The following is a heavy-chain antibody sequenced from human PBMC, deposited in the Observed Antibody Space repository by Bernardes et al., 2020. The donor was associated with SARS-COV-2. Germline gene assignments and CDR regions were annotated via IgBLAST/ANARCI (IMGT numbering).Heavy chain of an antibody. CDR1: GYTFTGYY. J-gene: IGHJ3*02. V-gene: IGHV1-2*02. CDR2: INPNSGGT. CDR3: ARGERRYCSSTSCYYAFDI. Sequence: ASMKVSCKASGYTFTGYYMHWVRQAPGQGLEWMGWINPNSGGTNYAQKFQGRVTMTRDTSISTAYMELSRLRSDDTAVYYCARGERRYCSSTSCYYAFDIWGQGTMVTVSS. D-gene: IGHD2-2*01.